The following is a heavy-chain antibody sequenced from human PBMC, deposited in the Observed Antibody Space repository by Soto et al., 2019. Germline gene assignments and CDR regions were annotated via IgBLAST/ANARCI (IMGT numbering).Heavy chain of an antibody. CDR1: GGSISSSSYY. J-gene: IGHJ5*02. Sequence: PSETLSLTCTVSGGSISSSSYYWGWIRQPPGKGLEWIGSIYYSGSTYYNPSLKSRVTISVDTSKNQFSLKLSSVTAADTAVYYCARATPGYCSGGSCSPDNWFDPWGQGTLVTVS. V-gene: IGHV4-39*07. D-gene: IGHD2-15*01. CDR2: IYYSGST. CDR3: ARATPGYCSGGSCSPDNWFDP.